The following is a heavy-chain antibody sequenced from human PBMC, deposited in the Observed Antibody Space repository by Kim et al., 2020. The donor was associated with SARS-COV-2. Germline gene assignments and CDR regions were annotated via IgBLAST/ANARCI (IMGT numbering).Heavy chain of an antibody. V-gene: IGHV3-30*18. Sequence: GGSLRLSCAASGFTFSSYGMHWVRQAPGKGLEWVAVISYDGSNKYYADSVKGRFTISRDNSKNTLYLQMNSLRAEDTAVYYCAKDSGIVVVPAAMDFDYWGQGTLVTVSS. J-gene: IGHJ4*02. CDR3: AKDSGIVVVPAAMDFDY. CDR2: ISYDGSNK. D-gene: IGHD2-2*01. CDR1: GFTFSSYG.